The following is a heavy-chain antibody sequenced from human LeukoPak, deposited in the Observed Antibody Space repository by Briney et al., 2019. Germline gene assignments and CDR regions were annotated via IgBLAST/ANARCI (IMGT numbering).Heavy chain of an antibody. Sequence: SETLSLTCTVSGYSISSGYYWGWIRQPPGKGLEWIGSIYHSGSTYYNPSLKSRVTISVDTSKNQFSLKLSSVTAADTAVYYCARVTPDYYDSSGYYWGLYFDYWGQGTLVTVSS. CDR2: IYHSGST. V-gene: IGHV4-38-2*02. D-gene: IGHD3-22*01. CDR3: ARVTPDYYDSSGYYWGLYFDY. J-gene: IGHJ4*02. CDR1: GYSISSGYY.